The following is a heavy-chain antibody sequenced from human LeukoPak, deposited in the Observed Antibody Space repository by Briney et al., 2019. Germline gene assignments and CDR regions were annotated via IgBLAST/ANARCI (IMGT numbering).Heavy chain of an antibody. CDR2: ISAYNGNT. Sequence: GASVKVSCKASGYTFTSYGISWVRQAPGQGLEWMGWISAYNGNTNYAQKFQGRVTITADESTSTAYMELSSLRSEDTAVYYCARDRGGDPAYFDYWGQGTLVTVSS. CDR3: ARDRGGDPAYFDY. V-gene: IGHV1-18*01. J-gene: IGHJ4*02. D-gene: IGHD3-10*01. CDR1: GYTFTSYG.